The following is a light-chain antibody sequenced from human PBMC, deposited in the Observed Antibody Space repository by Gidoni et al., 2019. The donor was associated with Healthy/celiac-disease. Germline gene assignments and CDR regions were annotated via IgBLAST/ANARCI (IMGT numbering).Light chain of an antibody. Sequence: DIQMTQSPSSLSASVGDRVTITCQASQDISNYLKWYQQKPGKAPKLLIYDASNFETGVPSRFSGSGSGTDVTFTISILQPEDIATYYCQQYDTLPLTFGGXTKVEIK. CDR2: DAS. CDR1: QDISNY. J-gene: IGKJ4*01. CDR3: QQYDTLPLT. V-gene: IGKV1-33*01.